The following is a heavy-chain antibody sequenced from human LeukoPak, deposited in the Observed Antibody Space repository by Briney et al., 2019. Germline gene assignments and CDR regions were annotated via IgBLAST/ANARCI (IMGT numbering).Heavy chain of an antibody. CDR1: GYSFTSYW. CDR2: IYPGDSDT. V-gene: IGHV5-51*01. CDR3: ARRKRRYDFWSGCYAFDY. Sequence: GESLKISCKGSGYSFTSYWIGWVRQMPGKGLEWMGIIYPGDSDTRYSPSFQGQVTISADKSISTAYLQWSSLKASDTAMYYCARRKRRYDFWSGCYAFDYWGQGTLVTVSS. D-gene: IGHD3-3*01. J-gene: IGHJ4*02.